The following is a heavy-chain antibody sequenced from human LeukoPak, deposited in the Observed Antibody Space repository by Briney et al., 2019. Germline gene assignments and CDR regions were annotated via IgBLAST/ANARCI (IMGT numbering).Heavy chain of an antibody. CDR3: ASRLLGYCSGGSCYHDAFDI. V-gene: IGHV1-2*02. Sequence: ASVKVSCKASGYTFTGYYMHWVRQAPGQGLEWMGWINPNSGGTNYAQKFQGRVTMTRDASISTAYMELSRLRSDDTAVYYCASRLLGYCSGGSCYHDAFDIWGQGTMVTVSS. CDR2: INPNSGGT. D-gene: IGHD2-15*01. J-gene: IGHJ3*02. CDR1: GYTFTGYY.